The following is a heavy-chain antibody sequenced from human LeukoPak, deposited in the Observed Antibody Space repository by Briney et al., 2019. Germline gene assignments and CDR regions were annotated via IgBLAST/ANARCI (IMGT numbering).Heavy chain of an antibody. Sequence: GGSLRLSCAASGFTFSSYAMSWVRQAPGKGLEWVSAISGSGGSTYYADSVKGRFTISRDNAENSLYLQMNSLRPEDTAVYYCARDSPPDYWGQGTLVTVSS. CDR3: ARDSPPDY. J-gene: IGHJ4*02. V-gene: IGHV3-23*01. CDR2: ISGSGGST. CDR1: GFTFSSYA.